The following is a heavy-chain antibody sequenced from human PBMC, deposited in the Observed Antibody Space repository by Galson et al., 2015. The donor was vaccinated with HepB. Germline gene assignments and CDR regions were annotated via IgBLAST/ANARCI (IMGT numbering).Heavy chain of an antibody. CDR1: GYTFTSYS. D-gene: IGHD6-19*01. CDR2: IIPNIGTA. J-gene: IGHJ4*02. Sequence: SVKVSCKASGYTFTSYSISWVRQAPGQGLEWMGGIIPNIGTANYAQKFQGRVTMTTDESTSTAYMELSSLRSEDTAVYYCARGVAVAGRARFDSWGQGTLVTVSS. V-gene: IGHV1-69*05. CDR3: ARGVAVAGRARFDS.